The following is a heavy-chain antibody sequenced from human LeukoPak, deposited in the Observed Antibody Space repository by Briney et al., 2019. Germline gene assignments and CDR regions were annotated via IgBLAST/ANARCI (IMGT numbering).Heavy chain of an antibody. D-gene: IGHD2-15*01. Sequence: SETLSLTCTVSGGSISSYYWAWIRQPPGKGLEWIAYIYYSGSTNYSPSLKSRVTISVDKSKNQFSLKLRSVTAADTAVYYCARGEVALNWFDPWGQGTLVTVSS. CDR2: IYYSGST. J-gene: IGHJ5*02. CDR3: ARGEVALNWFDP. V-gene: IGHV4-59*01. CDR1: GGSISSYY.